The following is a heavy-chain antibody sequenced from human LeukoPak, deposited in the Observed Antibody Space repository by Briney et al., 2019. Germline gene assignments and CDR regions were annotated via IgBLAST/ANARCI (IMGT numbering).Heavy chain of an antibody. CDR2: INPNSGGT. J-gene: IGHJ4*02. V-gene: IGHV1-2*02. CDR1: GYTFTGYY. D-gene: IGHD6-19*01. CDR3: ARAGKGYSSGWHMIVGFDY. Sequence: ASVKVSCKASGYTFTGYYMHWVRQAPGQGLEWMGWINPNSGGTNYAQKFQGRVTMTRDTSISTAYMELSRLRSDDTAVYYCARAGKGYSSGWHMIVGFDYWGQGTLVTVSS.